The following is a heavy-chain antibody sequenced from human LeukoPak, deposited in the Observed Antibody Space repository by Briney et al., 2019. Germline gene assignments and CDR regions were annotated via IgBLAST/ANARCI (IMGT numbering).Heavy chain of an antibody. CDR3: ASNYYGSGSLDY. CDR2: IYYSGST. Sequence: SSETPSLTCTVSGGSISSYYWSWIRQPPGKGLEWIGYIYYSGSTNYNPSLKSRVTISVDTSKNQFSLKVSSVTAADTAVYYCASNYYGSGSLDYWGQGTLVTVSS. J-gene: IGHJ4*02. CDR1: GGSISSYY. D-gene: IGHD3-10*01. V-gene: IGHV4-59*08.